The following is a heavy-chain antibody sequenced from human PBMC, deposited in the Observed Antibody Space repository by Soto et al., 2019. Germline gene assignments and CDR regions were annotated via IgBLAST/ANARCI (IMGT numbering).Heavy chain of an antibody. CDR1: GYTFTYYV. V-gene: IGHV1-3*01. D-gene: IGHD3-22*01. Sequence: ASVKVSCEASGYTFTYYVMHWVRQAPGQRLEWMGWINVGNGDTKYSQKFQGSVTITRDTSASTAYMELSSLRSEDTAVYYCARESTYYYDSSGDDDAFDIWGQGTMVTVSS. CDR3: ARESTYYYDSSGDDDAFDI. CDR2: INVGNGDT. J-gene: IGHJ3*02.